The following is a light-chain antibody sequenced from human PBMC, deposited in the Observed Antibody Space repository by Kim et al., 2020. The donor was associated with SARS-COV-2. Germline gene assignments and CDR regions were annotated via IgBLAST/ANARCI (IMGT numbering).Light chain of an antibody. CDR3: QAWDSSTWV. CDR2: QDR. Sequence: SVSPGQTARITCSGDKFGDKYAGWYQQKPGQAPVLVIYQDRKRPSGVPERFSGSNSGNTVTLTISGTQAMDESDYYCQAWDSSTWVFGGGTQLTVL. J-gene: IGLJ3*02. V-gene: IGLV3-1*01. CDR1: KFGDKY.